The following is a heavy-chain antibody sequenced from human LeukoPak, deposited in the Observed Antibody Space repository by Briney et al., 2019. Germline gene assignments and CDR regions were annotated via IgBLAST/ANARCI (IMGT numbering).Heavy chain of an antibody. CDR3: TRPFGSGSYGSLDV. J-gene: IGHJ6*02. D-gene: IGHD3-10*01. CDR2: IRTKGNNYAT. CDR1: GFIFSDSA. V-gene: IGHV3-73*01. Sequence: GGSLKLSCAASGFIFSDSAIHWVRQASGKGLEWVGRIRTKGNNYATGYSASVKGRFTISRDDSRSTAYLQLSSLKAEDTAIYYCTRPFGSGSYGSLDVWGQGTTVTVSS.